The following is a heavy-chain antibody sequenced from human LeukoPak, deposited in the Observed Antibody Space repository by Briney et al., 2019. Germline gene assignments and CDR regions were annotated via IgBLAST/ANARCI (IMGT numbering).Heavy chain of an antibody. J-gene: IGHJ4*02. Sequence: PGESLRLSCAASGFTFSSYAMSWVRQAPGKGLEWVSAISGSGGSTYYADSVKGRFTISRDNSKNTLYLQLNSLRAEDTAVYYCAKNGGSRWPAYYFDFWGQGTLVTVSS. D-gene: IGHD6-13*01. V-gene: IGHV3-23*01. CDR3: AKNGGSRWPAYYFDF. CDR1: GFTFSSYA. CDR2: ISGSGGST.